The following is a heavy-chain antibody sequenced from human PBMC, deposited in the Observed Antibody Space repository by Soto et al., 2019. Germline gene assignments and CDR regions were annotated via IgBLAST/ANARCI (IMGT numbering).Heavy chain of an antibody. Sequence: GGSPRLSCAASGFTFSSYSMNWVRQAPGKGLEWVSYISTSSSTIYYADSVKGRFTISRDNAKNSLYLQMNSLRAEDTAVYYCARDYYKYYDSSGYYPSTAYWGQGTLVTVSS. CDR3: ARDYYKYYDSSGYYPSTAY. J-gene: IGHJ4*02. CDR1: GFTFSSYS. CDR2: ISTSSSTI. V-gene: IGHV3-48*01. D-gene: IGHD3-22*01.